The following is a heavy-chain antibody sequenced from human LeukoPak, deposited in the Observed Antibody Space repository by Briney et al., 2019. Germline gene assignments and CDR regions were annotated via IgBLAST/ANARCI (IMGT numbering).Heavy chain of an antibody. D-gene: IGHD1-26*01. CDR1: GFTFSSYW. CDR2: INSDGSST. V-gene: IGHV3-74*01. CDR3: ARGDSGSYRFDY. J-gene: IGHJ4*02. Sequence: GGSLRLSCAASGFTFSSYWMHWVRQAPGQGLVWVPRINSDGSSTSHADSVKGRYTISRDNAKNTVYLQMNSLRAEDTAVYYCARGDSGSYRFDYWGEGAVGTVSS.